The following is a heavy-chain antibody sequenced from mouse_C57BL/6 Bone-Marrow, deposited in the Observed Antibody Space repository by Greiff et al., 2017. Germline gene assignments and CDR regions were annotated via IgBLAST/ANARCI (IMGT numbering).Heavy chain of an antibody. CDR3: TKLPSVERYFDY. J-gene: IGHJ2*01. V-gene: IGHV1-5*01. CDR2: IYPGNSDT. CDR1: GYTFTSYW. D-gene: IGHD1-1*01. Sequence: EVQVVESGTVLARPGASVKMSCKTSGYTFTSYWMHWVKQRPGQGLEWIGAIYPGNSDTSYNQKFQGKAKMTAVTSASTAYMELSSLTNEDSAVYYCTKLPSVERYFDYWGQGTTLTGSS.